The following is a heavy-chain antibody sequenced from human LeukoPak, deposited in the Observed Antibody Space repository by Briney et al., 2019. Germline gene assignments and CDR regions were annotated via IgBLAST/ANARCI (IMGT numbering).Heavy chain of an antibody. CDR3: ARGVPPSYSSAWYVNY. CDR2: INPNSGDT. CDR1: GYAFTGYY. V-gene: IGHV1-2*02. D-gene: IGHD6-19*01. J-gene: IGHJ4*02. Sequence: GASVKGSCKASGYAFTGYYMHWVRQAPGQGLEWMGWINPNSGDTNYAQKFQGRVTMTRDTSISTAYMELSRLGSDDTAVYYCARGVPPSYSSAWYVNYWGQGTLVTVS.